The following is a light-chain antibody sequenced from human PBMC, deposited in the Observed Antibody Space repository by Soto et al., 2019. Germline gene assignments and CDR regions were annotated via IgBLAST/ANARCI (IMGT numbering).Light chain of an antibody. J-gene: IGKJ1*01. V-gene: IGKV3D-15*01. CDR1: QSVSSS. CDR3: QQRSNWPPT. CDR2: GAS. Sequence: EIVMTQSPATLSVSPGERATLSCRASQSVSSSLAWYQQKPGQAPRLLIYGASTRATGIPARFSGSGSGTDFTLTITSLEPEDFAVYYCQQRSNWPPTFGQGTKVDIK.